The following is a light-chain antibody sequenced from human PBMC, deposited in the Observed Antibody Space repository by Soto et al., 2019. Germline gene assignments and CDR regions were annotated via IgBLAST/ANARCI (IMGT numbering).Light chain of an antibody. CDR3: QQYNSYSSIT. Sequence: DVQMTQSPSTLSASVGDRVTITCRASQSIDSWLAWYHQKPGKAPNLLIYKASTLETGVPSRFSGSGSGTEFTLTISSLQSDDFATYYCQQYNSYSSITFGQGTRLAIK. CDR1: QSIDSW. J-gene: IGKJ5*01. V-gene: IGKV1-5*03. CDR2: KAS.